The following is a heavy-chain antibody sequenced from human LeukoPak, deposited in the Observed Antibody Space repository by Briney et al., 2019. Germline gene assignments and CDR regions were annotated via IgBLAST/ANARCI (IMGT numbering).Heavy chain of an antibody. CDR3: ARGGENDGSGYYYHFDY. Sequence: SETLSLTCAVYGGSFSGYYWSWIRQPPGKGLEWIGEVNHSGSTNYNPSLKSRVTISVDTSKNQFSLKLSSVTAADTAVYYCARGGENDGSGYYYHFDYWGQGTLVTVSS. CDR1: GGSFSGYY. J-gene: IGHJ4*02. V-gene: IGHV4-34*01. CDR2: VNHSGST. D-gene: IGHD3-22*01.